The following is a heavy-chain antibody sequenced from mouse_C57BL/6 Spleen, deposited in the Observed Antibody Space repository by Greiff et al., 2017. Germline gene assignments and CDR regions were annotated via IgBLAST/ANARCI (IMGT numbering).Heavy chain of an antibody. CDR3: TKGYYAFDY. D-gene: IGHD2-3*01. V-gene: IGHV1-15*01. Sequence: VQLQQSGAELVRPGASVTLSCKASGYTFTDYEMHWVKQTPVHGLEWIGAIDPETGGTAYNQKFKGQAILTADKSSSTAYMELRSLTSEDSAVYYCTKGYYAFDYWGQGTTLTVSS. J-gene: IGHJ2*01. CDR2: IDPETGGT. CDR1: GYTFTDYE.